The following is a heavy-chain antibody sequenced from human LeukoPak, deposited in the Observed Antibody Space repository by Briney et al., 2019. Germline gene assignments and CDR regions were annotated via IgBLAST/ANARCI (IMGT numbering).Heavy chain of an antibody. CDR2: IIPIFGTA. CDR1: GYTFTGYY. Sequence: ASVKVSCKASGYTFTGYYMHWVRQAPGQGLEWMGGIIPIFGTANYAQKFQGRVTITADESTRTAYMELSSLRSEDTAVYYCARGGRSGWSLLLDYWGQGTLVTVSS. J-gene: IGHJ4*02. D-gene: IGHD6-19*01. CDR3: ARGGRSGWSLLLDY. V-gene: IGHV1-69*13.